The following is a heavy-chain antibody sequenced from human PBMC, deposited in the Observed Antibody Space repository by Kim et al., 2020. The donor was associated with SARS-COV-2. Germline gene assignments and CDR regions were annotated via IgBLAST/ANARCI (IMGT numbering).Heavy chain of an antibody. Sequence: SETLSLTCTVSGGSISSSSYYWGWIRQPPGKGLEWIGSIYYSGSTYYNPSLKSRVTISVDTSKNQFSLKLSSVTAADTAVYYCAREYSGFGDGNGVNYGMDVWGQGTTVTVSS. D-gene: IGHD3-10*01. CDR3: AREYSGFGDGNGVNYGMDV. V-gene: IGHV4-39*07. CDR1: GGSISSSSYY. CDR2: IYYSGST. J-gene: IGHJ6*02.